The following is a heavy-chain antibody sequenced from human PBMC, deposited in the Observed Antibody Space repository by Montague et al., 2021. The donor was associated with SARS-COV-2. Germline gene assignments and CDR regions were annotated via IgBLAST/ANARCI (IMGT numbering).Heavy chain of an antibody. CDR2: FTGGNT. CDR1: GFTFSIYA. CDR3: AKAEESGNYLSVGLDS. Sequence: SLRLSCAASGFTFSIYAMSWVRQAPGKGPQWVSTFTGGNTFYADSVKXXFTISRDNHKNTLYLQMNSLGAEDTAIYYCAKAEESGNYLSVGLDSWGPGTLVTVSS. V-gene: IGHV3-23*01. D-gene: IGHD2/OR15-2a*01. J-gene: IGHJ4*02.